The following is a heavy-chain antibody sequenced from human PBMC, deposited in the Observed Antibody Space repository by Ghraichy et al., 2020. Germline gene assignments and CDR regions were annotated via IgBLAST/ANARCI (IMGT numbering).Heavy chain of an antibody. V-gene: IGHV3-21*01. CDR1: GFTFSSYS. D-gene: IGHD3-22*01. Sequence: GGSLRLSCATSGFTFSSYSMNWVRQAPGKGLEWVSSIDSSSSYIYYADSIRGRFTVSRDNAKNSLSLQMNSLRAEDTAVYYCARVGDSSGYSRGAGDYWGQGTLVTVSS. J-gene: IGHJ4*02. CDR2: IDSSSSYI. CDR3: ARVGDSSGYSRGAGDY.